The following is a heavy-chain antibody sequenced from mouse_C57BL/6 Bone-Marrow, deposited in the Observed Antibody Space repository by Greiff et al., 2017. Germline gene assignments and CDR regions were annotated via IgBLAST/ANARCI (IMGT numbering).Heavy chain of an antibody. CDR1: EYEFPSHD. D-gene: IGHD2-2*01. CDR2: IHSDGGST. CDR3: ARQVDMVTSCMDY. J-gene: IGHJ4*01. Sequence: EVKLVESGAGLVQPGESLKLSCESYEYEFPSHDMSWVSKTPEKRLELVATIHSDGGSTYYPDTLESLFIMSRDNSKKTLYLQMSRLRSEDTALYYCARQVDMVTSCMDYWGQGTSVTVSS. V-gene: IGHV5-2*01.